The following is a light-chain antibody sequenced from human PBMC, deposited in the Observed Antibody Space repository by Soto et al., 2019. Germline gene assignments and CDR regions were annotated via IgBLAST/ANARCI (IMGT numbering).Light chain of an antibody. CDR1: SSDVGGYNY. V-gene: IGLV2-14*01. CDR2: DVS. CDR3: SSYTSSSTYV. Sequence: QSVLTQPASVSGSPGQSITISCTGTSSDVGGYNYVSWYQQHPGKAPKLMIYDVSNRPSGVSNRFSGSQSGNTASLTISGRQAEDEADYYCSSYTSSSTYVFGTGTKLTVL. J-gene: IGLJ1*01.